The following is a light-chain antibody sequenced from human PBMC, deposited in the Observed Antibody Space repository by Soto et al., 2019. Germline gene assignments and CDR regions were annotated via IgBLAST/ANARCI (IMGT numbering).Light chain of an antibody. Sequence: EIVLTQSPATLSLSPGERATLSCRASQSVKNYLAWYQQKPGQAPRLLIYDASNRATGIPARFSGSGSGTELTLTISSLEPEDSAVDYCQQRNNWPPVTFGGGTKVEIK. CDR1: QSVKNY. CDR2: DAS. CDR3: QQRNNWPPVT. V-gene: IGKV3-11*01. J-gene: IGKJ4*01.